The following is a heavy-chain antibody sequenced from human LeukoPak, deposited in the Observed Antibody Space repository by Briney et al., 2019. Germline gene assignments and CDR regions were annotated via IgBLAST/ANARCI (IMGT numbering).Heavy chain of an antibody. CDR1: GFTFSSFA. Sequence: PGGSLRLSCAASGFTFSSFAMSWVRQAPGKGLEWVSAISGSGGSTYYADSVKGRFTISRDNSKNTPFLQMNSLRAEDTAVYYCAKDRSCTGSSCNVGSWGQGTMVTVSS. CDR2: ISGSGGST. CDR3: AKDRSCTGSSCNVGS. D-gene: IGHD2-2*01. J-gene: IGHJ3*01. V-gene: IGHV3-23*01.